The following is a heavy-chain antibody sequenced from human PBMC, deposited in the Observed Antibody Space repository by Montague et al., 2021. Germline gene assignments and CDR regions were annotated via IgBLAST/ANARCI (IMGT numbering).Heavy chain of an antibody. Sequence: CAISGDSVSSNDATWNWIRQSPSRGLEWLGRTYYRSRWYNEYALTVKSRITVNPAPSRNQFSLLLTPVTPGDTAVYYCARGWQKRFDPWGQGTLVTVSS. CDR1: GDSVSSNDAT. CDR2: TYYRSRWYN. V-gene: IGHV6-1*01. CDR3: ARGWQKRFDP. D-gene: IGHD5-24*01. J-gene: IGHJ5*02.